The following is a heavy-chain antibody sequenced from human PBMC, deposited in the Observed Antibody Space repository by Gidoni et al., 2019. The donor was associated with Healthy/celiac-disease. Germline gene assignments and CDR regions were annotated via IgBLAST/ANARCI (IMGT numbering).Heavy chain of an antibody. J-gene: IGHJ5*02. CDR3: AKGGVVIMGWFDP. CDR1: GFTFDDYA. Sequence: EVQLVESGGGLVQPGRSLRLSCAASGFTFDDYAMHWVRQAPGKGLEWVSGISWNSGSIGYADSVKGRFTIARDNAKNSLYLQMNSLRAEDTALYYCAKGGVVIMGWFDPWGQGTLVTVSS. D-gene: IGHD3-3*01. CDR2: ISWNSGSI. V-gene: IGHV3-9*01.